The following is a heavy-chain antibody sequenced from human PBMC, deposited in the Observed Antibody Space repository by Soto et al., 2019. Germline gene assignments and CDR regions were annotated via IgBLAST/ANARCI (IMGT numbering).Heavy chain of an antibody. CDR2: IIPIFGTA. Sequence: QVQLVQSGAEVKKPGSSVKVSCKASGGTFSSYAISWVRQAPGQGLEWMGGIIPIFGTANYAQKLQGRVTITADESTSTAYMELSSLSSEDTAVYYCARGEGAAAGTGTPLDYWSQGTLVTVSS. V-gene: IGHV1-69*01. J-gene: IGHJ4*02. CDR1: GGTFSSYA. D-gene: IGHD6-13*01. CDR3: ARGEGAAAGTGTPLDY.